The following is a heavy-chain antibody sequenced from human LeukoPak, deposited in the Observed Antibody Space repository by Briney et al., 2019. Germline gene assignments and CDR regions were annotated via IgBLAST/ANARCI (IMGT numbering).Heavy chain of an antibody. Sequence: SETLSLTCAVSGYSISSGYYWGWIRQPPGEGLEWIGSIYHSGSTYYNPSLKSRVTISVDTSKNQFSLKLSSVTAADTAVYYCARVFPTGHYYYMDVWGKGTTVPVSS. J-gene: IGHJ6*03. CDR3: ARVFPTGHYYYMDV. CDR2: IYHSGST. D-gene: IGHD1-1*01. V-gene: IGHV4-38-2*01. CDR1: GYSISSGYY.